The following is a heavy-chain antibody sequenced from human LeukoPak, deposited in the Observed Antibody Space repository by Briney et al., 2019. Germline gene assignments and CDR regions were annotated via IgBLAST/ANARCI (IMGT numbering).Heavy chain of an antibody. D-gene: IGHD2-2*01. CDR1: GVTFSSYW. CDR3: SSTTSTIYNWFDP. V-gene: IGHV3-74*01. Sequence: GGSLRLSCAASGVTFSSYWMHWVRQAPGKGLVWVSRINSDGSSTSYADSVKGRFTISRDNAKNTLYLQMNGLRAEDTAVYYCSSTTSTIYNWFDPWGQGTLVTVSS. CDR2: INSDGSST. J-gene: IGHJ5*02.